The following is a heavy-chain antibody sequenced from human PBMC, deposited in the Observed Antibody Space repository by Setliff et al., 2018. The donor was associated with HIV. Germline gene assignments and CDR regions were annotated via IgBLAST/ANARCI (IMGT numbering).Heavy chain of an antibody. CDR1: GGSISSGGYY. D-gene: IGHD6-19*01. J-gene: IGHJ4*02. V-gene: IGHV4-31*03. CDR3: ARHSAVAGANYFDF. Sequence: SETLSLTCTVSGGSISSGGYYWSWIRQHPGKGLEWIGYIYYSGSTYYNPSLKSRLTISVDTSKNQFSLKLNSVTAADTAIYYCARHSAVAGANYFDFWGQGTLVTVSS. CDR2: IYYSGST.